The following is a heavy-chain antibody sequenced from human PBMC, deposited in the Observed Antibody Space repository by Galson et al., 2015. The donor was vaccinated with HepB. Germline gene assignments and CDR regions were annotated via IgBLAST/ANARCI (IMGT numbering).Heavy chain of an antibody. Sequence: SVKVSCKASGGTFSTYAISWVRQAPGHGLEWMGGITPMFGTAKYAQKFQGRVTITADEATSTVYMEMNSLRSEDTAAYYCAREGKAAPTNPVDYWGQGTLVTVSS. CDR3: AREGKAAPTNPVDY. J-gene: IGHJ4*02. CDR2: ITPMFGTA. V-gene: IGHV1-69*13. CDR1: GGTFSTYA. D-gene: IGHD6-13*01.